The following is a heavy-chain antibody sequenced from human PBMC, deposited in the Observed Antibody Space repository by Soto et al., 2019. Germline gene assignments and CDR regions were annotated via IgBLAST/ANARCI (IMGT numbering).Heavy chain of an antibody. J-gene: IGHJ6*03. V-gene: IGHV4-31*03. Sequence: QVQLQESGPGLVKPSQTLSLTCTVSGGSISSGGYYWSWIRQHPGKGLEWIGYIYYSGSTYYNPSLKSRVNISVDTSKNQFSLKLSSVTAADTAVYYCARIVATIRVRYYYYMDVWGKGTTVTVSS. CDR3: ARIVATIRVRYYYYMDV. D-gene: IGHD5-12*01. CDR1: GGSISSGGYY. CDR2: IYYSGST.